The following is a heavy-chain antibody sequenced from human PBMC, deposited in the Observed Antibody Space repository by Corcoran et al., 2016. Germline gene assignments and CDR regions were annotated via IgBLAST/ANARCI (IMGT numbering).Heavy chain of an antibody. V-gene: IGHV3-30*18. CDR2: ISYDGSNK. J-gene: IGHJ4*02. Sequence: QVQLVESGGGVVQPGRSLRLSCAASGFTFSSYGMHWVRQAPGKWLEWVAVISYDGSNKYYADSVKGRFTISRDNSKNTLYLQMNSLRAEDTAVYYCAKGSPGDIYDDSSVYYFDYWGQGTLVTVSA. D-gene: IGHD3-22*01. CDR3: AKGSPGDIYDDSSVYYFDY. CDR1: GFTFSSYG.